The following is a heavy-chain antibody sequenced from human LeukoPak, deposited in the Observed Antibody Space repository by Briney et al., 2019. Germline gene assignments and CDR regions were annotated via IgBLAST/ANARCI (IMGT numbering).Heavy chain of an antibody. J-gene: IGHJ4*02. CDR1: GYTFTGYY. CDR2: INPNSGGT. V-gene: IGHV1-2*02. D-gene: IGHD3-9*01. CDR3: ARGSTRTYYDILTGQYFDY. Sequence: ASVKVSCKASGYTFTGYYMHWVRQAPGHGLEWMGWINPNSGGTNYAQKFQGRVTMTRDTSISTAYMELSRLRSDDTAVYYCARGSTRTYYDILTGQYFDYWGQGTLVTVSS.